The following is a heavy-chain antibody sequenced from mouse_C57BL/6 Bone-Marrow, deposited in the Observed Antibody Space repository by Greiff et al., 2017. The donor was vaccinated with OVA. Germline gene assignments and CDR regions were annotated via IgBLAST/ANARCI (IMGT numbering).Heavy chain of an antibody. V-gene: IGHV10-3*01. Sequence: EVQLVEPGGGLVQPKGSLKLSCAASGFTFNTYAMHWVRQAPGKGLAWVARIRRKSSNFATYYADSVKDRFTISRDDSQSILYLQMNNLKTEDTAMYYCVRSCYDGFDDWGQGTTLTVSS. CDR1: GFTFNTYA. CDR3: VRSCYDGFDD. D-gene: IGHD2-3*01. CDR2: IRRKSSNFAT. J-gene: IGHJ2*01.